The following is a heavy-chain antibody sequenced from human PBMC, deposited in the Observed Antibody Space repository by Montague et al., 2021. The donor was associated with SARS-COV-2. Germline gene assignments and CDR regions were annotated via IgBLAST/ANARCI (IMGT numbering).Heavy chain of an antibody. D-gene: IGHD3-3*01. CDR1: GGSISSSYY. V-gene: IGHV4-61*01. CDR3: ARDRRFLEWPGLYYYYGMDV. Sequence: SDTLSLTCAVSGGSISSSYYWSWIRQPPGKGLEWIGYIYYSGSTNYNPSLKSRVTISVDTSKNQFSLKLSSVTAADTAVYYCARDRRFLEWPGLYYYYGMDVWGQGTTVTVSS. J-gene: IGHJ6*02. CDR2: IYYSGST.